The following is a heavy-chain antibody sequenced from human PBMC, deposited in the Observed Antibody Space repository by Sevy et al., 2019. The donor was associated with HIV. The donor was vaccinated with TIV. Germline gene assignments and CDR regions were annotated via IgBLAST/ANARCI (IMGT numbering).Heavy chain of an antibody. J-gene: IGHJ4*02. Sequence: SETLSLTCTVSGXSVSGGNYYWSWIRQPPGKGLEWIGYIYYSGSTNYNPSLKSRVTISIDTSKNQFSLRLTSVTAADTAVYYCARGXXDXXXQGTLVTVSS. CDR2: IYYSGST. V-gene: IGHV4-61*01. CDR1: GXSVSGGNYY. CDR3: ARGXXDX.